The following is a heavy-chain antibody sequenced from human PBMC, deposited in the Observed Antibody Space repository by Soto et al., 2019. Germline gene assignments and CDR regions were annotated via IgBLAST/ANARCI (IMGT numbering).Heavy chain of an antibody. CDR1: GFTFSSYA. J-gene: IGHJ3*02. CDR3: TTEYCTNGVCYVDAFDI. V-gene: IGHV3-30-3*01. CDR2: ITSSGGNK. D-gene: IGHD2-8*01. Sequence: PGGSLRLSCAASGFTFSSYAMHWVRQAPGKGLEWVAVITSSGGNKYYADSVKGRFTISRDNSKSTMYLQMNSLKTEDTAVYYCTTEYCTNGVCYVDAFDIWGQGTMVT.